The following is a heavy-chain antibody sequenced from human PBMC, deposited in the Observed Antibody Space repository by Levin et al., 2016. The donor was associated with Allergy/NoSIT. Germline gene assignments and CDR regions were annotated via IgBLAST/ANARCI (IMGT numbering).Heavy chain of an antibody. CDR1: GFSFTTYP. J-gene: IGHJ4*02. Sequence: GESLKISCAASGFSFTTYPMSWVRQAPGKGLEWISVIYSGISTYYADSVKGRFTISRDNSKNTLYLQMNRLRAEDTAVYFCARARSSSSGYFDFWGQGTLVTVSS. CDR3: ARARSSSSGYFDF. D-gene: IGHD6-6*01. V-gene: IGHV3-53*01. CDR2: IYSGIST.